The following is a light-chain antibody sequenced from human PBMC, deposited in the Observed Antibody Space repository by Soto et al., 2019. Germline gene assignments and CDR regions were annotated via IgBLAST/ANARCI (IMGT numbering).Light chain of an antibody. CDR1: SSSIGAGYD. J-gene: IGLJ2*01. CDR2: GNN. Sequence: QAVVTQPPSVSGAPGQRVTISCTGSSSSIGAGYDVHWYQQLPGTAPKLLVHGNNDRPSGVPDRFSASKSGTSASLAITGLQVEDEADYYCQSFDSRLSGWVFGGGTKLTVL. V-gene: IGLV1-40*01. CDR3: QSFDSRLSGWV.